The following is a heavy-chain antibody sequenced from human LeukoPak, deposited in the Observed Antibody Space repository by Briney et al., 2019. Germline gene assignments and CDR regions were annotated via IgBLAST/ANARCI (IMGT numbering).Heavy chain of an antibody. V-gene: IGHV3-30*18. J-gene: IGHJ6*02. D-gene: IGHD1-1*01. CDR1: GVTVSSDY. Sequence: GGSLRLSCAASGVTVSSDYMSWVRQAPGKGLEWVAVISFDGTNKHYADSVKGRFTISRDNSKDVLYLEMNSLRLEDTAVFYCAKRGAEVGTTFKYGLDVWGQGTTVTVSS. CDR3: AKRGAEVGTTFKYGLDV. CDR2: ISFDGTNK.